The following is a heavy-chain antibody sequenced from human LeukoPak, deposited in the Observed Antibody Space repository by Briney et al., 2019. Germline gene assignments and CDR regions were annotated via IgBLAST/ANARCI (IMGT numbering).Heavy chain of an antibody. CDR3: ARHSAYDSSGYYYPFGFDY. V-gene: IGHV5-51*01. J-gene: IGHJ4*02. CDR1: GYIFTSYW. Sequence: GESLKISCKGSGYIFTSYWIGWVRQMPGKGLEWMGIIYPGDSDTRYSPSFQGQVTISADKSISTAYLQWSSLKASDTAMYYCARHSAYDSSGYYYPFGFDYWGQGTLVTVSS. D-gene: IGHD3-22*01. CDR2: IYPGDSDT.